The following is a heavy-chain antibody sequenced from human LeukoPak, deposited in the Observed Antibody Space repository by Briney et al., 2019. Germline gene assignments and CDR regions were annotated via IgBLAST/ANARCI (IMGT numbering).Heavy chain of an antibody. Sequence: GGSLRLSCAASGFSFSSYVMSWVRQSPGKGLEWVSGISGNSARINYADAVRGRFTVSRDNSKSTLYLQMNSLSAEDTAIYYCAQHDYGSSGPCDAFDVWGQGTMVTVSS. CDR3: AQHDYGSSGPCDAFDV. J-gene: IGHJ3*01. CDR1: GFSFSSYV. CDR2: ISGNSARI. V-gene: IGHV3-23*01. D-gene: IGHD6-25*01.